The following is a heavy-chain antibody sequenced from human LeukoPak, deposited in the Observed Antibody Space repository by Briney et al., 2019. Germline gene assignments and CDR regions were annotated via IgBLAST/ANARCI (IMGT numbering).Heavy chain of an antibody. CDR1: GFTFSNAW. D-gene: IGHD3-3*01. Sequence: GGSLRLSCVGSGFTFSNAWVSWVRLTPEKGPEWLGRAKSETDGGTIDHAAPVNGRFNISRDDSTNTVFLQMSSLKIEDTAVYYCTIDRLFFQFWGQGSLVTVSS. CDR2: AKSETDGGTI. V-gene: IGHV3-15*01. CDR3: TIDRLFFQF. J-gene: IGHJ4*02.